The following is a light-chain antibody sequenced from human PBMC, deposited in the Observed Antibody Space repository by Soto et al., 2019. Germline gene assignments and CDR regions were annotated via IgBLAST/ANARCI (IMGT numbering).Light chain of an antibody. CDR1: SSNIGNNY. J-gene: IGLJ2*01. V-gene: IGLV1-51*01. CDR2: DND. CDR3: GTWDSSLSAVV. Sequence: QSVLTQPPSVSAAPGQKVTISCSGSSSNIGNNYVSWYQQFPGTAPKLFIYDNDKRPSGIPDRFSGSKSGTSATLGITGLQTGDEADYYCGTWDSSLSAVVFGGGTKLTVL.